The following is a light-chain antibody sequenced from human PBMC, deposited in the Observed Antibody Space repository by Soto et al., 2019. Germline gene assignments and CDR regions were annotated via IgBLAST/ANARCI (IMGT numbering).Light chain of an antibody. CDR2: GAS. J-gene: IGKJ2*01. V-gene: IGKV3-20*01. Sequence: EIVMTQSPGTLSLSPGERATISCRASQVIGSRYLAWYHQKSGQAPRLLIYGASSRATGMPDRFSGSGSGTDFTLTTSRLEPEDFGVYYCQQFGSSIPHTFGQGIKLEIK. CDR1: QVIGSRY. CDR3: QQFGSSIPHT.